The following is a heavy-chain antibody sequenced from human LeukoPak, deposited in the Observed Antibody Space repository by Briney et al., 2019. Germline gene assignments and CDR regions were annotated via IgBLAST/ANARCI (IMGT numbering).Heavy chain of an antibody. CDR1: GFTFGSYA. Sequence: QAGWSLRLSCAASGFTFGSYAMSWVRQAPGKGLEWVSAISASGGTTYYADSVKGRFTISRDNSKNTLYLQMGSLRAEDTAVYYCAKEPREYCSSTSCPIWIDPWGQGTLVTVSS. J-gene: IGHJ5*02. V-gene: IGHV3-23*01. CDR2: ISASGGTT. D-gene: IGHD2-2*01. CDR3: AKEPREYCSSTSCPIWIDP.